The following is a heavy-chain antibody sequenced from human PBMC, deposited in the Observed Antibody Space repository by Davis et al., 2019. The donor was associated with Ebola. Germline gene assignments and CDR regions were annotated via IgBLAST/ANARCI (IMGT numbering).Heavy chain of an antibody. Sequence: GESLKISCAASGFTFDDYAMHWVRQAPGKGLEWVSLISGDGGSTYYADSVKGRFTISRDNAKNSLYLQMNSLRAEDTALYYCAKGGGYCSSTSCYEGNFDYWGQGTLVTVSS. J-gene: IGHJ4*02. CDR1: GFTFDDYA. CDR3: AKGGGYCSSTSCYEGNFDY. CDR2: ISGDGGST. D-gene: IGHD2-2*01. V-gene: IGHV3-43*02.